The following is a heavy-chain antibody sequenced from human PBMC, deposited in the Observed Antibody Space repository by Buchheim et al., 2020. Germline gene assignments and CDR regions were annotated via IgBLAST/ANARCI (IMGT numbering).Heavy chain of an antibody. CDR1: GYTFMNYA. CDR3: ARDGPFKQYELNYFDY. D-gene: IGHD6-19*01. CDR2: INVGNDDT. V-gene: IGHV1-3*01. Sequence: QVHLVQSGAEVKKPGASVKVSCKASGYTFMNYAMHWVRQAPGQSLEWMGWINVGNDDTKYSQRFQGRVTITRDTSASTVYMEVSSLRSEDTAVYYCARDGPFKQYELNYFDYWGQGTL. J-gene: IGHJ4*02.